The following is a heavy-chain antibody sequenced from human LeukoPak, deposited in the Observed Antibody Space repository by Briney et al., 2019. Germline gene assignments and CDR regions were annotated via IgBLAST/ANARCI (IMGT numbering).Heavy chain of an antibody. CDR2: INWNGGST. V-gene: IGHV3-20*04. Sequence: GGSLRLSCAASGFTFDDYGMSWVRHAPGKGLEWVSGINWNGGSTGYAASVKARFTISRHNAKNSLYLQMNSLRAEDTALYYCARGGVPAAPIDYWGQGTLVTVSS. CDR1: GFTFDDYG. CDR3: ARGGVPAAPIDY. D-gene: IGHD2-2*01. J-gene: IGHJ4*02.